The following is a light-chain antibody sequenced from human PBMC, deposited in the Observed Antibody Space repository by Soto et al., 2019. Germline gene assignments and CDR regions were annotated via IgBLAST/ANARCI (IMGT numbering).Light chain of an antibody. CDR1: QSVSSN. CDR2: GAS. Sequence: EIVMTQSPATLSVSPVERSTLSFRASQSVSSNLAWYQQKPGQAPRLLIYGASTRATGIPARFSGSGSGTEFTLTISSLQSEDFAVYYCQQYNNWPITFGQGTRLEIK. J-gene: IGKJ5*01. V-gene: IGKV3-15*01. CDR3: QQYNNWPIT.